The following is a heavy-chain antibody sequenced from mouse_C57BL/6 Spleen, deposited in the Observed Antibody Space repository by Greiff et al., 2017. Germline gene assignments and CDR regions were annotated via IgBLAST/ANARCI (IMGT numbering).Heavy chain of an antibody. D-gene: IGHD2-4*01. Sequence: EVQLQESGPGLVKPSQSLSLTCSVTGYSITSGYYWNWIRQFPGNKLEWMGYISYYGSNNYNPSLKNRISITRDTSKNQFFLKLNSVTTEDTATYYCARRDYDGFAYWGQGTLVTVSA. V-gene: IGHV3-6*01. CDR2: ISYYGSN. CDR1: GYSITSGYY. CDR3: ARRDYDGFAY. J-gene: IGHJ3*01.